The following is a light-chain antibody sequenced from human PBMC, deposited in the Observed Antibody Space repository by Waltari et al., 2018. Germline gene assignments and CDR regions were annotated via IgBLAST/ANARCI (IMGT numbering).Light chain of an antibody. CDR1: QRVLYTTNNKNY. CDR3: QQYHSPPQT. Sequence: DIVMTQSPDSLAVSLGERATINCKSSQRVLYTTNNKNYLAWYQQKPGQPPKLLIYWASTRESGVPDRFSGSGSGTNFTLTISSLQAEDVAVYYCQQYHSPPQTFGGGTKLEIK. CDR2: WAS. V-gene: IGKV4-1*01. J-gene: IGKJ4*01.